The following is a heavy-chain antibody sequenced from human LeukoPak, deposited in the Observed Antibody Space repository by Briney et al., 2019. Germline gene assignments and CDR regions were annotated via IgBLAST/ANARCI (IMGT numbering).Heavy chain of an antibody. CDR1: GFTFSSYS. J-gene: IGHJ3*02. CDR2: ISSSSSYI. Sequence: PGGSLRLSCAASGFTFSSYSMNWVRQAPGKGLEWVSSISSSSSYIHYADSVKGRFTISRDNAKNSLYLQMNSLRAEDTAVYYCARDPDLGDAFDIWGQGTMVTVSS. CDR3: ARDPDLGDAFDI. V-gene: IGHV3-21*01.